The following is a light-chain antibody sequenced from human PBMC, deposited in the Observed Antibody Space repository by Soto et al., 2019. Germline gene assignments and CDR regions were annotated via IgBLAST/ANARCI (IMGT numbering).Light chain of an antibody. V-gene: IGKV1-12*01. CDR3: QQANNFPRT. Sequence: DIQMTQSPSTLSASVGDRVTITCLASQNINRRLAWYQQKPGKAPNLLIYPASSLYGGVPSRFSGSGSGTDFTLTITGLQPEDFATYFCQQANNFPRTFGQGTKVDI. CDR2: PAS. J-gene: IGKJ1*01. CDR1: QNINRR.